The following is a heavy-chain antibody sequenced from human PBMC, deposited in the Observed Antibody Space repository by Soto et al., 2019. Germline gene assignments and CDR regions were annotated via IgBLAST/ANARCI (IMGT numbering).Heavy chain of an antibody. CDR2: IYYSGST. D-gene: IGHD3-10*01. V-gene: IGHV4-39*01. CDR3: ARLSWFGELFDY. Sequence: PSETLSLTCTVSGGSISSSSYYWGWIRQPPGKGLEWIGSIYYSGSTYYNPSLNSRFTISVDTSKNQFSLKLSSVTAADTAVYYCARLSWFGELFDYWGQGTLVTVSS. CDR1: GGSISSSSYY. J-gene: IGHJ4*02.